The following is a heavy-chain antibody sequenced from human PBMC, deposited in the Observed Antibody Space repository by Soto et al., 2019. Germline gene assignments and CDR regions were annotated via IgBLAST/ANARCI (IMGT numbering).Heavy chain of an antibody. CDR2: IYHSGST. CDR1: GGSISSSNW. J-gene: IGHJ6*02. D-gene: IGHD3-22*01. Sequence: SETLSLTCAVSGGSISSSNWWSWVPQPPGMGLEWMGEIYHSGSTNYNPSLKSRVTISVDKSKNQFSLKLSSVTAADTAVYYCARDSSERYDSSGYYLDNYGMDVWGQGTTVTVSS. CDR3: ARDSSERYDSSGYYLDNYGMDV. V-gene: IGHV4-4*02.